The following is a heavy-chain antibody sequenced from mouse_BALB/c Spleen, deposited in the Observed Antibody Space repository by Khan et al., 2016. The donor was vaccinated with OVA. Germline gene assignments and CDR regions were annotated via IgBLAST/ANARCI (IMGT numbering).Heavy chain of an antibody. CDR2: ISSDGDYT. J-gene: IGHJ3*01. Sequence: VQLKESGGGLVKPGGSLKLSCAASGFTFSTYAMSWVRQTPEKRLEWVATISSDGDYTYYPDNVTGRFTISRDNAKNTLYLQRSSLRSEDTAMYYCARSPYGNFAYWGQGTLVTVSA. V-gene: IGHV5-9-3*01. CDR1: GFTFSTYA. CDR3: ARSPYGNFAY. D-gene: IGHD2-1*01.